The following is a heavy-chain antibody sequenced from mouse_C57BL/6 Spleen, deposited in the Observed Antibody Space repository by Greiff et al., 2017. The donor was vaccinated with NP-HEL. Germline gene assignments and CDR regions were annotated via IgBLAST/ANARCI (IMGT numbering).Heavy chain of an antibody. D-gene: IGHD3-2*02. V-gene: IGHV1-59*01. CDR1: GYTFTSYW. J-gene: IGHJ2*01. CDR2: IDPSDSYT. CDR3: ARDEDSSGYDY. Sequence: VQLQQPGAELVRPGTSVKLSCKASGYTFTSYWMHWVKQRPGQGLEWIGVIDPSDSYTNYNQKFKGKATLTVDTSSSTAYMQLSSLTSEDSAVYYCARDEDSSGYDYWGQGTTLTVSS.